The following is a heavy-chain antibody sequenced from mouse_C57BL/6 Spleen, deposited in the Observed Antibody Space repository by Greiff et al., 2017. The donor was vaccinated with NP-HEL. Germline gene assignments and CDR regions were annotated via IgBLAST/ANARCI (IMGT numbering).Heavy chain of an antibody. CDR2: IDPSDSET. V-gene: IGHV1-52*01. J-gene: IGHJ4*01. D-gene: IGHD1-1*01. CDR1: GYTFTSYW. Sequence: QVQLQQPGAELVRPGSSVKLSCKASGYTFTSYWMHWVKQRPIQGLEWIGNIDPSDSETHYNQKFKDKATLTVDKSSSTAYMQLSSLTSEDSAVYYCAREGLGAVVAPYAMDYWGQGTSVTVSS. CDR3: AREGLGAVVAPYAMDY.